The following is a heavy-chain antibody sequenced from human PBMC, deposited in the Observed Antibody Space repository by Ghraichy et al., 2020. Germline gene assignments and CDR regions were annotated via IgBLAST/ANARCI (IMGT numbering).Heavy chain of an antibody. J-gene: IGHJ4*02. CDR1: GGSISSYY. CDR2: IYYSGST. Sequence: SETLSLTCTVSGGSISSYYWSWIRQPPGKGLEWIGYIYYSGSTNYNPSLKSRVTISVDTSKNQFSLKLSSVTAADMAVYYCARGSNDFWSGTQNYFDYWGQGTLVTVSS. V-gene: IGHV4-59*01. CDR3: ARGSNDFWSGTQNYFDY. D-gene: IGHD3-3*01.